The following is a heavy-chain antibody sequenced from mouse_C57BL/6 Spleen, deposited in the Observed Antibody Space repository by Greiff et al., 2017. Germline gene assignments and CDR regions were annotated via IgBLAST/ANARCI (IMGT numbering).Heavy chain of an antibody. CDR1: GFTFSSYG. CDR2: ISSGGSYT. J-gene: IGHJ4*01. Sequence: EVHLVESGGDLVKPGGSLKLSCAASGFTFSSYGMSWVRQTPDKRLEWVATISSGGSYTYYPDSVKGRFTISRDNAKNTLYLQMSSPKSEDTAMYYCARHRDYSYAMDYWGQGTSVTVSS. V-gene: IGHV5-6*01. CDR3: ARHRDYSYAMDY. D-gene: IGHD2-4*01.